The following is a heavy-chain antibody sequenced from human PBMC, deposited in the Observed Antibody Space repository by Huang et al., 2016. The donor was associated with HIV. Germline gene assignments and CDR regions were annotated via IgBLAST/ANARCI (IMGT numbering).Heavy chain of an antibody. V-gene: IGHV3-49*05. J-gene: IGHJ4*02. CDR3: TRENYDFWSGYYKYYFDY. Sequence: EVQLVESGGGLVKPGRSLRLSCTASGFTFGDYAMSWCRQATGEGVEWVGVIRSKASGVTTEYAAYVKGRFTISRDDSKSIAYLQMNSLKIEDTAVYYCTRENYDFWSGYYKYYFDYWGQGTLVTVSS. CDR1: GFTFGDYA. CDR2: IRSKASGVTT. D-gene: IGHD3-3*01.